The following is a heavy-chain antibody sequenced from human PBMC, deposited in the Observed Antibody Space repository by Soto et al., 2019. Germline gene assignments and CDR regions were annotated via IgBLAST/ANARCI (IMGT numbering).Heavy chain of an antibody. CDR1: GFTFSSFG. J-gene: IGHJ4*02. V-gene: IGHV3-30*18. Sequence: QVQLVESGGGVVQPGRSLRLSCAASGFTFSSFGMHWVRQAPGKGLEWVAVISCDGSNKEYADSVKGRFTISRDNSKNAGXLQVSSLRVEETAVYYCAKGQDWSGGSCYFNPSDYWGQGTLVTVSS. CDR2: ISCDGSNK. CDR3: AKGQDWSGGSCYFNPSDY. D-gene: IGHD2-15*01.